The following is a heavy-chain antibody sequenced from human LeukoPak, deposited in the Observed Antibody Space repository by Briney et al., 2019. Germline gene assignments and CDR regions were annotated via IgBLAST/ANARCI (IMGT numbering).Heavy chain of an antibody. CDR1: GFTFSSYG. D-gene: IGHD6-19*01. Sequence: GGSLRLSCAASGFTFSSYGMHWVRQAPGKGLEWVAVISYDGSNKYYADSVKGRFTISRDNSKNTLYLQMNSLRAEDTAVYYCAKDRSGNFDYWGQGTLVTVSS. J-gene: IGHJ4*02. V-gene: IGHV3-30*18. CDR2: ISYDGSNK. CDR3: AKDRSGNFDY.